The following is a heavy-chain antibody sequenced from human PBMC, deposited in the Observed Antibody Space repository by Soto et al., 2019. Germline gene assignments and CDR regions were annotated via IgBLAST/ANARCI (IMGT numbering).Heavy chain of an antibody. J-gene: IGHJ4*02. CDR1: GIPFSGFW. CDR3: AKAESSYASGWYAY. V-gene: IGHV3-23*01. D-gene: IGHD6-19*01. Sequence: GGSLRLSCVASGIPFSGFWMHWVRHVPGKGLVWVARVDSAGRTYYADSVKGRFTISRDNSKNTLYLQMNSLRAEDTAVHYCAKAESSYASGWYAYWGQGTLVTVSS. CDR2: VDSAGRT.